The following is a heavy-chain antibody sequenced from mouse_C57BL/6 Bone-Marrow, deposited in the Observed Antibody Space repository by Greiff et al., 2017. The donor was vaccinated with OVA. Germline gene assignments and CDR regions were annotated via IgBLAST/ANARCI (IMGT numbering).Heavy chain of an antibody. Sequence: VKLMESGPGLVAPSQSLSITCTVSGFSLTSYGVHWVRQPPGKGLEWLVVIWSDGSTTYNSALKSRLSISKDNSKSQVFLKMNSLQTDDTAMYYCARPSYGPYAMDYWGQGTSVTVSS. D-gene: IGHD1-1*01. CDR3: ARPSYGPYAMDY. V-gene: IGHV2-6*03. CDR2: IWSDGST. CDR1: GFSLTSYG. J-gene: IGHJ4*01.